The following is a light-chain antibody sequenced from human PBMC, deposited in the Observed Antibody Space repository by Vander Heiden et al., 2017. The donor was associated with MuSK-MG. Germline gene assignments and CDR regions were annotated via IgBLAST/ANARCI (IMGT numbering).Light chain of an antibody. CDR2: YKSDSDK. V-gene: IGLV5-45*01. CDR1: SGINVGTYR. J-gene: IGLJ3*02. Sequence: QPVLTQPASLSASPGPSASLPCTLRSGINVGTYRIYWYQQKPGSPPQYLLRYKSDSDKQQGSGVPSRFSGSKDASANAGILLISGLQSEDEADYYCLIWHSSAWVFGGGTKLTVL. CDR3: LIWHSSAWV.